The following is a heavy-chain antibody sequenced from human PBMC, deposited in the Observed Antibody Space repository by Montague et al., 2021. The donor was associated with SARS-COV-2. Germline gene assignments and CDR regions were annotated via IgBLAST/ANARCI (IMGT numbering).Heavy chain of an antibody. CDR2: ISYDGSNK. J-gene: IGHJ4*02. V-gene: IGHV3-30*04. D-gene: IGHD3-10*01. CDR3: ASLLLWFGEFRAFDY. Sequence: LRLSFSASGFPFSSYAMHWVRQAPGKGLEWVAVISYDGSNKYYADSVKGRFTIPRDNSKNTLYLQMNSLRAEDTAVYYCASLLLWFGEFRAFDYWGQGTLVTVSS. CDR1: GFPFSSYA.